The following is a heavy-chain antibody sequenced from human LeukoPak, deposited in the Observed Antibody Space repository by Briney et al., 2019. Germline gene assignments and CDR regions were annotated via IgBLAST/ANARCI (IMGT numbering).Heavy chain of an antibody. CDR1: GYSFTSYW. CDR3: ARQARSSGMGATSPTEY. CDR2: IYPGDSDT. V-gene: IGHV5-51*01. D-gene: IGHD1-26*01. J-gene: IGHJ4*02. Sequence: GESLKISCKGSGYSFTSYWIGWVRQMPGKGLEWMGIIYPGDSDTRYSPSFQGQVTISADKSITTAYLQWSSLKASDTAMYYCARQARSSGMGATSPTEYWGQGTLVTVSS.